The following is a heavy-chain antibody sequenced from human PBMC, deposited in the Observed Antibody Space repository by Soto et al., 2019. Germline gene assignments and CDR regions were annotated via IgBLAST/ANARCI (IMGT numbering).Heavy chain of an antibody. CDR3: ACQPYYDFWSGYADYYYYGMDV. D-gene: IGHD3-3*01. CDR2: IYYSGST. J-gene: IGHJ6*02. CDR1: GGSISSGDYY. Sequence: TLSLTCTVSGGSISSGDYYWSWIRQPPGKGLEWIGYIYYSGSTYYNPSLKSRVTISVDTSKNQFSLKLSSVTAADTAVYYCACQPYYDFWSGYADYYYYGMDVWGQGTTVTVSS. V-gene: IGHV4-30-4*01.